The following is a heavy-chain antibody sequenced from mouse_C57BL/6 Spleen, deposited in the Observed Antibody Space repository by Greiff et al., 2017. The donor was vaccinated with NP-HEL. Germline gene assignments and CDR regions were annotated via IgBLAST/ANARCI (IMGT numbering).Heavy chain of an antibody. V-gene: IGHV5-6*01. CDR3: ARDYGNWYFDV. CDR1: GFTFSSYG. Sequence: EVQLQESGGDLVKPGGSLKLSRAASGFTFSSYGMSWVRQTPDKRLEWVATISSGGSYTYYPDSVKGRFTISRDNAKNTLYLQMSSLKSEDTAMYYCARDYGNWYFDVWGTGTTVTVSS. CDR2: ISSGGSYT. D-gene: IGHD2-1*01. J-gene: IGHJ1*03.